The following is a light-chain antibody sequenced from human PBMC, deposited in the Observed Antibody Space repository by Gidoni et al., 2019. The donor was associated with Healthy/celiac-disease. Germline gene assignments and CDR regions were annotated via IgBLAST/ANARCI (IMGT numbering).Light chain of an antibody. Sequence: SYELTQPLSVSMALGQTARITCGGNNIGSKNVHWYHQKPGQAPVLVIYRDSNRPSGIPERFSGSNSGNTATLTISRAQAGDEADYYCQVWDSSSWVFGGGTKLTVL. J-gene: IGLJ3*02. CDR3: QVWDSSSWV. CDR2: RDS. CDR1: NIGSKN. V-gene: IGLV3-9*01.